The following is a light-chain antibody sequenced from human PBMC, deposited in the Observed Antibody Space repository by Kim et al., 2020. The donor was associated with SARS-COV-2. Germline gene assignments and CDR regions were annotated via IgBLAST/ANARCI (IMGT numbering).Light chain of an antibody. V-gene: IGKV1-5*03. Sequence: DIQMTQSPSTLSASVGDRVTITCRASQRISSSRLAWYQQKPGQAPRLLIYKASNLESGVPSRFSGGGSGTEFTLTISSLQPDDFATYYCQQYHSYSTFGQGAKVDIK. CDR2: KAS. CDR3: QQYHSYST. J-gene: IGKJ1*01. CDR1: QRISSSR.